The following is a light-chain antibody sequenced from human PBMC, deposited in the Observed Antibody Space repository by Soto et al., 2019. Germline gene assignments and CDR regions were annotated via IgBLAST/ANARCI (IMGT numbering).Light chain of an antibody. CDR2: KAS. J-gene: IGKJ1*01. CDR3: QQYNSYPRT. Sequence: DIQMTQSPSTLSASVGDRVTITCGASQSISSWLDGYQQNTGKETKLLIDKASSLESGVPSRVSGSGSGTEFTLTISSLQPDDFATYYCQQYNSYPRTFGQGTKLDIK. CDR1: QSISSW. V-gene: IGKV1-5*03.